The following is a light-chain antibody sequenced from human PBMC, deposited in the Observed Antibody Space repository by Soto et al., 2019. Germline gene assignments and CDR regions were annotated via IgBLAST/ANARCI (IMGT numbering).Light chain of an antibody. CDR2: DVS. CDR1: SSDVGGYNY. CDR3: CSYAGSYPYV. J-gene: IGLJ1*01. Sequence: LTQPRSVSGSPGQSVTISCTGTSSDVGGYNYVSWYQQHPGKAPKLMIYDVSKRPSGVPDRFSGSKSGNTASLTISGPQAEDEADYYCCSYAGSYPYVFGTGTKVTVL. V-gene: IGLV2-11*01.